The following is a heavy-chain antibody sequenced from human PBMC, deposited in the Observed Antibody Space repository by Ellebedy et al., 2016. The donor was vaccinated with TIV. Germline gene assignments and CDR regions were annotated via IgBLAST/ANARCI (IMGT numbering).Heavy chain of an antibody. CDR3: ARDGGVGSRWYLDYYYYYGMDV. D-gene: IGHD6-13*01. V-gene: IGHV3-48*04. CDR2: ISSSSSTI. J-gene: IGHJ6*02. CDR1: GFTFSSYS. Sequence: GESLKISCAASGFTFSSYSMNWVRQAPGKGLEWVSYISSSSSTIYYADSVKGRFTISRDNAKNSLYLQMNSLRAEDTAVYYCARDGGVGSRWYLDYYYYYGMDVWGQGTTVTVSS.